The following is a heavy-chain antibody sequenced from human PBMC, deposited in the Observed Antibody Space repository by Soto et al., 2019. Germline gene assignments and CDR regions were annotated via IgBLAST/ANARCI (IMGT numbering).Heavy chain of an antibody. J-gene: IGHJ6*02. CDR1: GFTFSSYD. CDR3: AREGLYYDSSGYPTSNGMDV. CDR2: IGTAGDT. Sequence: GSLRLSCAASGFTFSSYDMHWVRQATGKGLEWVSAIGTAGDTYYPGSVKGRFTISRENAKNSLYLQMNSLRAEDTAVYYCAREGLYYDSSGYPTSNGMDVWGQGTTVTVSS. V-gene: IGHV3-13*01. D-gene: IGHD3-22*01.